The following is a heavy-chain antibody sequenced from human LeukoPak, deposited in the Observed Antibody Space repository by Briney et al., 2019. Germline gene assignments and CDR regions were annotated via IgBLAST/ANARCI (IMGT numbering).Heavy chain of an antibody. V-gene: IGHV3-30*02. CDR3: AKEPAAERQWVVLPFDY. D-gene: IGHD6-19*01. CDR1: EFTFNSYG. CDR2: IRYDGSNK. J-gene: IGHJ4*02. Sequence: PGGSLRLSCAASEFTFNSYGMHWVRQAPGKGLEWVAFIRYDGSNKYYADSVKGRFTISRDNSKHTLYLQMNSLRAEDTAVYYCAKEPAAERQWVVLPFDYWGQGTLVTVSS.